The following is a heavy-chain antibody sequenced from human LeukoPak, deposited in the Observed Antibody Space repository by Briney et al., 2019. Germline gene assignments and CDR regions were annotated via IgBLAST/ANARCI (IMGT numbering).Heavy chain of an antibody. Sequence: SETLSLTCTVSGGSISSYYWSWIRQPPGKGLEWIGYMYYRGNTNYDPSLKSRVTMWVDTAKKQFSVNVTSVSAADTALYFCAKVDGGGGDYGFDSWGQGTLVTVSS. CDR2: MYYRGNT. J-gene: IGHJ4*02. D-gene: IGHD4-17*01. V-gene: IGHV4-59*12. CDR1: GGSISSYY. CDR3: AKVDGGGGDYGFDS.